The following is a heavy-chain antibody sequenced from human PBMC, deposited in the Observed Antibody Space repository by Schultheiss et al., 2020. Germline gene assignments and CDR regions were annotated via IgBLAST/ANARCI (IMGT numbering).Heavy chain of an antibody. CDR3: ARSFGGSNYEYLGSWFDP. J-gene: IGHJ5*02. CDR2: IYYSGST. Sequence: SETLSLTCAVSGGSISSYYWSWIRQPPGKGLEWIGYIYYSGSTNYNPSLKSRVTISVDKSKNQFSLKLSSVTAADTAVYYCARSFGGSNYEYLGSWFDPWGQGTLVTVSS. D-gene: IGHD4-11*01. V-gene: IGHV4-59*12. CDR1: GGSISSYY.